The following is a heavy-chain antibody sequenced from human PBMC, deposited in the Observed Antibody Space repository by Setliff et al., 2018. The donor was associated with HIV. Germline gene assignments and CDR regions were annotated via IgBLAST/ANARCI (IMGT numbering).Heavy chain of an antibody. J-gene: IGHJ4*02. Sequence: SETLSLTCAVSDASFSSGSYYWSWIRQRPGKGLEWIGYISHSGSNSSNPSLNSRITISIDTSKNQFPLKLRSVTAADTAVYYCARSYSGPGYAYFDYWGQGTLVTVSS. V-gene: IGHV4-31*11. CDR2: ISHSGSN. CDR1: DASFSSGSYY. D-gene: IGHD3-16*01. CDR3: ARSYSGPGYAYFDY.